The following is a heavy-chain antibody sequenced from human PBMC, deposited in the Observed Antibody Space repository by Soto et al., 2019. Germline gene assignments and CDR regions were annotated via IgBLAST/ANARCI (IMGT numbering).Heavy chain of an antibody. CDR3: ARGFQWAAAGTDYYYGMDV. CDR1: GGTFSSYA. D-gene: IGHD6-13*01. J-gene: IGHJ6*02. V-gene: IGHV1-69*06. Sequence: ASVKVSCKASGGTFSSYAISWVRQAPGQGLEWMGGIIPIFGTANYAQKFQGRVTITADKSTSTAYMELSSLRSEDTAVYYCARGFQWAAAGTDYYYGMDVRGQGTTVTVSS. CDR2: IIPIFGTA.